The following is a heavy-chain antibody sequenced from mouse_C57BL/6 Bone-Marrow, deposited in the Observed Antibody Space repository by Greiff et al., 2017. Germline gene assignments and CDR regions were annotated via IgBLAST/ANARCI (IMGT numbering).Heavy chain of an antibody. CDR2: IDPSDSYT. V-gene: IGHV1-50*01. CDR3: ASDKPVVPYWYIDV. J-gene: IGHJ1*03. D-gene: IGHD1-1*01. Sequence: QVQLQQPGAELVKPGASVKLSCKASGYTFTSYWMQWVKQRPGQGLEWIGEIDPSDSYTNYNQKFKGKATLTVDPSSSTAYMQLSSLTSEDSAVYYCASDKPVVPYWYIDVWGTGTTVTVSS. CDR1: GYTFTSYW.